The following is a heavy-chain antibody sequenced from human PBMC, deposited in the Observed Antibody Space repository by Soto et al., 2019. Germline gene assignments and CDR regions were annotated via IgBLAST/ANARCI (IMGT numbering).Heavy chain of an antibody. V-gene: IGHV2-5*01. D-gene: IGHD2-15*01. J-gene: IGHJ5*02. CDR3: AHHILFRYCSGGSCYSLYNWFDP. CDR2: IYWNDDK. Sequence: QITLKESGPTLVKPTQTLTLTCTFSGFSLSTSGVGVGWIRQPPGKALEWLALIYWNDDKRYSPSLKSRLTITKDTSKNQVVLTMTNMDPVDTATYYCAHHILFRYCSGGSCYSLYNWFDPWGQGTLVTVSS. CDR1: GFSLSTSGVG.